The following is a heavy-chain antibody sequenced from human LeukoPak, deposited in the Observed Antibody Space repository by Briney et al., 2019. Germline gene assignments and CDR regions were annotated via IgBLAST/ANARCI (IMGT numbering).Heavy chain of an antibody. CDR1: GYTFTSYD. V-gene: IGHV1-8*01. D-gene: IGHD1-20*01. J-gene: IGHJ4*02. CDR3: ARVPRITATGPPRRFDY. CDR2: MNPNSGNT. Sequence: ASVKVSCKASGYTFTSYDINWVRQATGQGLEWMGWMNPNSGNTGYAQKFQGRVTMTRNTSISTAYMELSSLRSEDTAVYYCARVPRITATGPPRRFDYWGQGTLVTISS.